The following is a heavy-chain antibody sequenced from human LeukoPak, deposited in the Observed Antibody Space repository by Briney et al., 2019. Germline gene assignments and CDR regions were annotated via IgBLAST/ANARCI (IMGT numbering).Heavy chain of an antibody. V-gene: IGHV1-69*05. J-gene: IGHJ3*02. CDR2: IIPIFGTA. D-gene: IGHD3-22*01. CDR1: GGTFSSYA. CDR3: ARADSSGSLDDAFDI. Sequence: ASVKVSCKASGGTFSSYAISWVRQAPGQGLEWMGGIIPIFGTANYAQKFQGRVTITTDESTSTAYMELSSLRSEDTAVYYCARADSSGSLDDAFDIWGQGTMVTVSS.